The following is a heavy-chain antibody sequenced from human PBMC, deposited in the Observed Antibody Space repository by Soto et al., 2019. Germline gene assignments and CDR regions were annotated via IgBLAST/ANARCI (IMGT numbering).Heavy chain of an antibody. Sequence: PGESLKISCRGSGYIFTDCWIAWVRQVPGKGLEWMGIIYPGDSDTRYSPSFQGQVTISVDKSISTAYLQWSSLKASDTAIYYCARTYSYENWFDPWGQGTLVTVSS. CDR3: ARTYSYENWFDP. CDR1: GYIFTDCW. D-gene: IGHD2-15*01. J-gene: IGHJ5*02. V-gene: IGHV5-51*01. CDR2: IYPGDSDT.